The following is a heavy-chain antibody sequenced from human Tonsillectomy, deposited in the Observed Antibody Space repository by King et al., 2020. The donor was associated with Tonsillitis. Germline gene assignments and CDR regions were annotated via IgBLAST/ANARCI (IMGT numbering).Heavy chain of an antibody. V-gene: IGHV3-30*02. Sequence: HVQLVESGGGVVQPGGSLRLSCAASGFSFSDSGMHWVRQAPGKGLEWVAFIRSDGTNKDYVDSVKGRFTISRDNSKNTLYLQMSRLKSEDTAVYYCAKDPFAAWYFEYWGQGTLVTVSS. J-gene: IGHJ4*02. D-gene: IGHD2-15*01. CDR3: AKDPFAAWYFEY. CDR1: GFSFSDSG. CDR2: IRSDGTNK.